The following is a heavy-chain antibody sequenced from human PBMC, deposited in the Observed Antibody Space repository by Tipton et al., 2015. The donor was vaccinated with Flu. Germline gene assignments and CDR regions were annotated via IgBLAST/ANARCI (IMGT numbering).Heavy chain of an antibody. V-gene: IGHV4-39*07. J-gene: IGHJ3*02. CDR3: ARDTLGDPPGAFDI. D-gene: IGHD3-10*01. CDR1: VGSISSSSYY. CDR2: IYYSGST. Sequence: TLSLNCTVSVGSISSSSYYWGWIRRPPGKGLEWIGSIYYSGSTYYNPSLKSRVTISVDTSKNQFSLKLSSVTAADTAVYYCARDTLGDPPGAFDIWGQGTMVTVSS.